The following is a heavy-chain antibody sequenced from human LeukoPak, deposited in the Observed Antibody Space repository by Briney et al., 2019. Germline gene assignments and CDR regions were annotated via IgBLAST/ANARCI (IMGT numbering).Heavy chain of an antibody. J-gene: IGHJ3*02. Sequence: GSLRLSCAASGFTFSSYAMSWVRQAPGKGLEWVSAISGSGGSTYYADSVKGRFTISRDNSKNTLYLQMNSLRAEDTAVYYCAKDYYGGYSSGLDAFDIWGQGTMVTVSS. CDR3: AKDYYGGYSSGLDAFDI. D-gene: IGHD4-17*01. CDR1: GFTFSSYA. CDR2: ISGSGGST. V-gene: IGHV3-23*01.